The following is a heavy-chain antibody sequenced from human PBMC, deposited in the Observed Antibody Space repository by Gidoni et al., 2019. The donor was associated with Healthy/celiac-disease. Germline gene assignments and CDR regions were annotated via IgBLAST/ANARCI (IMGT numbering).Heavy chain of an antibody. CDR1: GFAFSGDE. J-gene: IGHJ5*02. CDR2: ISSSGSTI. CDR3: ARDVSKFRGVINWFDP. D-gene: IGHD3-10*01. V-gene: IGHV3-48*03. Sequence: EVQLVDSGAGLVQPGGALRLACAASGFAFSGDEVNWVRQAPGKGRRWVSYISSSGSTIYYADSVKCRFTISGDNAKHSLYLQMNSLRAEDTAVYYCARDVSKFRGVINWFDPWGQGTLVTVSS.